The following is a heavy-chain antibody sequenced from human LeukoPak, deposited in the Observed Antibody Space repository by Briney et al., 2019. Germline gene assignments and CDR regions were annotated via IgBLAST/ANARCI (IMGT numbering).Heavy chain of an antibody. Sequence: SETLSLTCTVSGGSISSYYWSWIRQPAGKGLEWIGRIYTSGSTNYNPSLKSRVTISVDTSKNQFSLKLSSVTAADTAVYYCARIVPMITFGGVIVEYFDYWGQGTLVTVSS. CDR1: GGSISSYY. J-gene: IGHJ4*02. V-gene: IGHV4-4*07. CDR2: IYTSGST. CDR3: ARIVPMITFGGVIVEYFDY. D-gene: IGHD3-16*02.